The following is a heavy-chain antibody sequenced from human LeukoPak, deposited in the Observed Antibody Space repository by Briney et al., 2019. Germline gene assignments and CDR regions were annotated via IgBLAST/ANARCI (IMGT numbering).Heavy chain of an antibody. D-gene: IGHD4-23*01. CDR2: MNPDSGNT. V-gene: IGHV1-8*03. J-gene: IGHJ3*02. CDR1: AYSFSTYD. Sequence: ASVKVSCKASAYSFSTYDISWVRQATGQGLEWMGWMNPDSGNTGYAQKFQGRVTITRNTSISTAYMELSSLKSDDTAVYYCARRLGLRWDLQAFDIWGQGTMVTVSS. CDR3: ARRLGLRWDLQAFDI.